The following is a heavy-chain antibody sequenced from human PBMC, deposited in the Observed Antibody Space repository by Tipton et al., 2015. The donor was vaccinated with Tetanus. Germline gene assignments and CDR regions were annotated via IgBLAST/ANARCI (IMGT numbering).Heavy chain of an antibody. V-gene: IGHV4-34*01. J-gene: IGHJ5*02. CDR1: GGAFSGYY. CDR3: ARQLWGYWFDP. CDR2: INHSGTS. Sequence: TLSLTCAVNGGAFSGYYWTWIRQSPGKGLEWIGEINHSGTSNHNPSLKSRVTTSVDTSKNHFFLQLSSVTAADTAVYYCARQLWGYWFDPWGQGTRVTVSS. D-gene: IGHD7-27*01.